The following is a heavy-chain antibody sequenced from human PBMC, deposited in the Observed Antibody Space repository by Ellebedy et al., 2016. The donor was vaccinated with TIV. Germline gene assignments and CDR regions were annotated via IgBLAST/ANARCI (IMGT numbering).Heavy chain of an antibody. CDR1: GGSVSSSSYY. Sequence: SETLSLTXTVSGGSVSSSSYYWSWIRQPPGKGLEWIGYIYYSGSTNYNPSLKSRVTMSVDMSENQFSLKLSSVTAADTAVYYCARLTSGYYANFDYWGQGTLVTVSS. V-gene: IGHV4-61*01. CDR2: IYYSGST. CDR3: ARLTSGYYANFDY. D-gene: IGHD3-3*01. J-gene: IGHJ4*02.